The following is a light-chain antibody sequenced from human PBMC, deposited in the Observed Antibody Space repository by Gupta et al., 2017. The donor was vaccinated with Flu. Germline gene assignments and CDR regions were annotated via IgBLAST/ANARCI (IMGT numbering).Light chain of an antibody. J-gene: IGKJ4*01. CDR1: QGIRND. Sequence: DIQMTQSPSSLSASVGDRVTITCRASQGIRNDLALYQQKSGKAPKRLIYGATSLQSGVPSSLSGRGSGTDFTLTISSLQPEDFATYYCLHHNSYPLSFGGGTKVEIK. CDR3: LHHNSYPLS. CDR2: GAT. V-gene: IGKV1-17*01.